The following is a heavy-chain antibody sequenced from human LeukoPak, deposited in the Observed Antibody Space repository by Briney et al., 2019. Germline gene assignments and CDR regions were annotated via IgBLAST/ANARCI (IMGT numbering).Heavy chain of an antibody. D-gene: IGHD3-22*01. J-gene: IGHJ6*03. CDR3: ARVPIYYYDSSGYYGAAPYYYYYMDV. Sequence: SETLSLTCTVSGGSISSSSYYWGWIRQPPGKGLEWIGSIYYSGSTYYNPSLKSRVTISVDTSKNQFSLKLSSVTAADTAVYYCARVPIYYYDSSGYYGAAPYYYYYMDVWGKGTTVTVSS. CDR1: GGSISSSSYY. V-gene: IGHV4-39*07. CDR2: IYYSGST.